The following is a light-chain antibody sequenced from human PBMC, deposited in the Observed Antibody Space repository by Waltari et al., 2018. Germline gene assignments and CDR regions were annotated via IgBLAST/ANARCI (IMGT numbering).Light chain of an antibody. Sequence: DIVMTQSPATLSVSPGERVTLSCRASQSISSNLAWYQQGPGQAPKLLIYGAYNRATGIPARFSGSGSGTKFTLTISSLQSGDFAVYFCQHYDGWPPSYTFGQGTKLEIK. J-gene: IGKJ2*01. V-gene: IGKV3-15*01. CDR2: GAY. CDR3: QHYDGWPPSYT. CDR1: QSISSN.